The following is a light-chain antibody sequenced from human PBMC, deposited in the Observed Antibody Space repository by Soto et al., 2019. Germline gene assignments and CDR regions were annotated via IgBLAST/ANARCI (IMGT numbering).Light chain of an antibody. V-gene: IGLV2-14*01. J-gene: IGLJ1*01. Sequence: QSVLTQPASVSGSPGRSITISCTGSSSDIGDYDYVSWYQQHPGKAPKVLISEVSNRPSGVSNRFSGSKSGNTAPLTISGLQAEDEADYYCNSYATGNTRVFGTGTKVTVL. CDR2: EVS. CDR3: NSYATGNTRV. CDR1: SSDIGDYDY.